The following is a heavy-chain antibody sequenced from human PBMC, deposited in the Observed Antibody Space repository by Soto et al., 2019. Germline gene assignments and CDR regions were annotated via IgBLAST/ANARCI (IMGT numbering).Heavy chain of an antibody. D-gene: IGHD5-12*01. V-gene: IGHV3-74*01. J-gene: IGHJ4*02. Sequence: EVQLVESGGGLVPPGGSLRLSCAASGFPFSSYWMNWVRQAPGKGLVWVSRIISDGSRTNYADSVKGRFTISRDNAKNTLYLQMNSLRAEDTAVYYCAGGYGFDYWGQGTLVTVSS. CDR2: IISDGSRT. CDR1: GFPFSSYW. CDR3: AGGYGFDY.